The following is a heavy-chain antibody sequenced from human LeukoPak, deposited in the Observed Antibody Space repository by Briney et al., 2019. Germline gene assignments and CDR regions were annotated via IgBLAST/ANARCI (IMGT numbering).Heavy chain of an antibody. CDR1: SGSISSDY. CDR2: ISYSGSA. CDR3: ARTLRGQNYYGYLDY. J-gene: IGHJ4*02. V-gene: IGHV4-59*01. Sequence: SETLSLTCTVSSGSISSDYWSWIRQPPGKGLEWIGYISYSGSANYNPSLKTRVTISIDKSKNQFSLKMTSVTAADMAVYYCARTLRGQNYYGYLDYWGQGTLVTVSS. D-gene: IGHD4-17*01.